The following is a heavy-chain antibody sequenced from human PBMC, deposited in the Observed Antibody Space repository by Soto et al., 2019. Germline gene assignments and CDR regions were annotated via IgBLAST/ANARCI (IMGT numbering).Heavy chain of an antibody. CDR3: ARDPNRDFDF. V-gene: IGHV3-11*01. D-gene: IGHD3-10*01. CDR2: ISDRGGSVI. Sequence: GGSLRLSCAASGFTFSDYYMSWIRQAPGKGLEWVSYISDRGGSVINYADSVKGRFTISRDNARNSLYLQMDSLRAEDTAMYFCARDPNRDFDFWGRGTMVTVSS. J-gene: IGHJ3*01. CDR1: GFTFSDYY.